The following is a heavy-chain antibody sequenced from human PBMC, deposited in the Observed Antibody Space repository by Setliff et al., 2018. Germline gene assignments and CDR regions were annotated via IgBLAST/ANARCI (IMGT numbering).Heavy chain of an antibody. Sequence: SETLSLTCTVSGYSISSGHYWGWIRQSPGKGLDWIGSIFHTGAAYYNPSLESRFTISVDTSKNQFSLKLNSVTAADTAVYYCARGNSSDLPDYWGQGTLVTVS. CDR2: IFHTGAA. CDR3: ARGNSSDLPDY. CDR1: GYSISSGHY. D-gene: IGHD6-19*01. J-gene: IGHJ4*02. V-gene: IGHV4-38-2*02.